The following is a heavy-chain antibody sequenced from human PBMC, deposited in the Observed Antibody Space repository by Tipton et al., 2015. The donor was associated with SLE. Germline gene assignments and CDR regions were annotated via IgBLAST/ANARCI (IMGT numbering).Heavy chain of an antibody. V-gene: IGHV7-4-1*02. J-gene: IGHJ4*02. D-gene: IGHD1-26*01. CDR3: ARDREAYSGTFEY. Sequence: QVQLVQSGAEVKKPGASVKVSCKASGYTFINYALNWVRQAPGQGLEWMGWINTNTGESTYVQGFTGRFVFSLDTSATTAYLQISSLKAEDTAVYYCARDREAYSGTFEYWGQGTMVTVSS. CDR2: INTNTGES. CDR1: GYTFINYA.